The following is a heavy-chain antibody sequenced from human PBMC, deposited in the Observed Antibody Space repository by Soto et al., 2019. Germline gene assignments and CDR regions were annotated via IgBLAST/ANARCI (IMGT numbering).Heavy chain of an antibody. D-gene: IGHD3-22*01. CDR1: GFSFSDYA. CDR2: ISKDGDNK. V-gene: IGHV3-30-3*01. Sequence: QVQLVESGGGVVQPGRSLRLSCAASGFSFSDYAMDWVRQAPGKGLEWVALISKDGDNKFYADAVKGRFTSSRVISKNTLYLQMNSLRAEDTAVYDCAGDPAIIVLQTAKPQAGWFDPWGQGTLFTVSS. J-gene: IGHJ5*02. CDR3: AGDPAIIVLQTAKPQAGWFDP.